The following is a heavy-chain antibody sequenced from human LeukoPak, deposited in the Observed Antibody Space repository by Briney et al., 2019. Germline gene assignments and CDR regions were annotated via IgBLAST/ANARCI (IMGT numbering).Heavy chain of an antibody. D-gene: IGHD5-12*01. CDR1: GFTVSSNY. CDR3: ARGGYARKDAFDI. V-gene: IGHV3-66*01. CDR2: IYSGGST. J-gene: IGHJ3*02. Sequence: GGSLRLSCAASGFTVSSNYMSWVRQAPGKGLEWVSVIYSGGSTYYADSVKGRFTISRDNSKNTLYLQMNSLRAEDTAVYYCARGGYARKDAFDIWGQGTMVTVSS.